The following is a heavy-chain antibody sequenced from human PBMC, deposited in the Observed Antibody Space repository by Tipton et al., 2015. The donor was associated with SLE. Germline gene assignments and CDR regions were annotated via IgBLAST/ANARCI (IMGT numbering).Heavy chain of an antibody. CDR3: TKDSGRYSSGWYYLDY. CDR2: ISWNSGSI. D-gene: IGHD6-19*01. Sequence: SLRLSCAASGFTFDDYAMHWVRQGPGKGLEWVSGISWNSGSIGYADSVKGRFTISRDNAKNSLYLQMNSLRAEDTALYYCTKDSGRYSSGWYYLDYWGQGTLVIVSS. V-gene: IGHV3-9*01. J-gene: IGHJ4*02. CDR1: GFTFDDYA.